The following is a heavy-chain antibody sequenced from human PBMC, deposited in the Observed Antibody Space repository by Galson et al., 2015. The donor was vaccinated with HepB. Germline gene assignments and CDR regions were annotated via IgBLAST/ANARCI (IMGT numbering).Heavy chain of an antibody. CDR3: AREGDTTVMFHFAH. V-gene: IGHV3-23*01. CDR1: GFTFSSYG. J-gene: IGHJ4*02. CDR2: ISGSGGNT. Sequence: SLRLSCAASGFTFSSYGMSWVRQAPGKGLEWVSTISGSGGNTYYADSVKGRFTISRDNSKSALFLQMNSLRPEDTAMYYCAREGDTTVMFHFAHWGQGTVVTVSS. D-gene: IGHD2/OR15-2a*01.